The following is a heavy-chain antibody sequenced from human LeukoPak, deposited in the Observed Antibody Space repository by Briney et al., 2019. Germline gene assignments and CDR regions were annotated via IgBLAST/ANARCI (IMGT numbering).Heavy chain of an antibody. D-gene: IGHD3-16*02. CDR3: AKDRFYDYVRGSYRYTGPNYFDY. Sequence: GGSLRLSCAASGFSLSTYAMSWVRQAPGKGPEWVSAISGAGGRTYYADSVKGRFTISRDNSKNTVYLQMNSLRAEDTAVYYCAKDRFYDYVRGSYRYTGPNYFDYWGQGILVTVSS. CDR2: ISGAGGRT. J-gene: IGHJ4*02. V-gene: IGHV3-23*01. CDR1: GFSLSTYA.